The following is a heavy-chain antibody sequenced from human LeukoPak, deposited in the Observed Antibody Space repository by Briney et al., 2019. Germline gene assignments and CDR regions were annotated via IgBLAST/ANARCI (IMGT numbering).Heavy chain of an antibody. V-gene: IGHV4-34*01. D-gene: IGHD6-13*01. Sequence: KPSETLSLTCAVYGGSFSGYYWSWIRQPPGKGLEWIGEINHSGSTNYNPSLKSRVTISVDTSKNQFSLKLSSVTAADTAVYYCASSSSSWYRNWFDPWGQGILVTVTS. CDR2: INHSGST. CDR3: ASSSSSWYRNWFDP. CDR1: GGSFSGYY. J-gene: IGHJ5*02.